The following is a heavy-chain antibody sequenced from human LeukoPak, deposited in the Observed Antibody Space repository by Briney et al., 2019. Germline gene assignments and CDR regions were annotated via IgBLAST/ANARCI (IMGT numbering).Heavy chain of an antibody. J-gene: IGHJ4*02. CDR3: VKGHDSSGYYLSYFDY. CDR2: ISSNGGTT. D-gene: IGHD3-22*01. V-gene: IGHV3-64D*09. Sequence: GGSLRLSCSASGFTFSSYAMHWVRQAPGKGLEYVSTISSNGGTTYYGDSVKGRFTIPRDNSKNTLYLQMSSLRAEDTAVYYCVKGHDSSGYYLSYFDYWGQGALVTVSS. CDR1: GFTFSSYA.